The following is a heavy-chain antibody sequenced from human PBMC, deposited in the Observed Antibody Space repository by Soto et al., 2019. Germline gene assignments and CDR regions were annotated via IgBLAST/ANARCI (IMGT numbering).Heavy chain of an antibody. D-gene: IGHD6-13*01. CDR2: LGGSGATT. CDR1: GFTFDSYA. J-gene: IGHJ4*02. Sequence: EVQLLQSEGGLVQPGGSLRLSCAASGFTFDSYAMSWVRQAPGKEPEWVSALGGSGATTHYADSVKGRFTISRDNSKNTVYLQMNSLRVEDTAVYYCAKDAKGASAPYFFDDWGQGTLVIVSS. CDR3: AKDAKGASAPYFFDD. V-gene: IGHV3-23*01.